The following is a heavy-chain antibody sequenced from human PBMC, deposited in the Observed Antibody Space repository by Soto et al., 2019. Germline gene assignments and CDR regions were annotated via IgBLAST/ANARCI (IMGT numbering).Heavy chain of an antibody. Sequence: LRLSCAASGFTFSSYAMSWVRQAPGKGLEWVSAISGSGGSTYYADSVKGRFTISRDNSKNTLYLQMNSLRAEDTAVYYCAKNRFSVVVPAATDYWGQGTLVTVSS. V-gene: IGHV3-23*01. J-gene: IGHJ4*02. CDR2: ISGSGGST. CDR3: AKNRFSVVVPAATDY. D-gene: IGHD2-2*01. CDR1: GFTFSSYA.